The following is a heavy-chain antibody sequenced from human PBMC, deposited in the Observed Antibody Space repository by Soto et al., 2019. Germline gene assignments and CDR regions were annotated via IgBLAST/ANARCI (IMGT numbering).Heavy chain of an antibody. CDR1: GFTFDDYA. Sequence: PGGSLRLSCAASGFTFDDYAMHWVRQAPGKGLEWVSGISWNSGSIGYADSVKGRFTISRDNAKNSLYLQMNSLRAEDTALYYCAKDFNSHYSNYYYYGMDVWGQGTTVTVSS. CDR2: ISWNSGSI. J-gene: IGHJ6*02. D-gene: IGHD1-26*01. CDR3: AKDFNSHYSNYYYYGMDV. V-gene: IGHV3-9*01.